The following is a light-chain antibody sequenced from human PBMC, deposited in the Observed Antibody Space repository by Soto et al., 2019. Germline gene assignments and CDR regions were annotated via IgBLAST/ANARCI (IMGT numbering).Light chain of an antibody. CDR3: QQYNFWPPLT. J-gene: IGKJ4*01. V-gene: IGKV3-15*01. CDR2: AAS. Sequence: EIVMTQSPATLSVSPGERATLSCRASQSVNSNLAWYRQKPGQAPRLLISAASTRATAVPARLSGSGSGTEFTLTISSLQSEDCGIYYCQQYNFWPPLTFGGGTKVEIK. CDR1: QSVNSN.